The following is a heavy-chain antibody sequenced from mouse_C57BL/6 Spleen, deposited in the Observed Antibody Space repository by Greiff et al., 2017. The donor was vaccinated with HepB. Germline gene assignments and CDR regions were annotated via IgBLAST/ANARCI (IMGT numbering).Heavy chain of an antibody. CDR1: GYTFTDYE. D-gene: IGHD1-1*01. V-gene: IGHV1-15*01. J-gene: IGHJ3*01. Sequence: QVQLQQSGAELVRPGASVTLSCKASGYTFTDYEMHWVKQTPVHGLEWIGAIDPETGGTAYNQKFKGKAILTADKSSSTAYMELRSLTSEDSAVYYCTRPEYYGSSYVFAYWGQGTLVTVSA. CDR3: TRPEYYGSSYVFAY. CDR2: IDPETGGT.